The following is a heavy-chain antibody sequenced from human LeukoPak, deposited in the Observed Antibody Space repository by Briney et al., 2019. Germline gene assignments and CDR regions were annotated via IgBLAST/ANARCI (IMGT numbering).Heavy chain of an antibody. V-gene: IGHV4-61*02. CDR3: ATDISGDYYYDMVV. CDR1: GGSISSGSYY. J-gene: IGHJ6*02. Sequence: SQTLSLTCTVSGGSISSGSYYWSWIRQPAGKGLEWIGSIYHSGSTYYNPSLKSRVTISVDTSKNQFSLKLSSVTAADTAVYYCATDISGDYYYDMVVWGQRTTVTVSS. D-gene: IGHD3-9*01. CDR2: IYHSGST.